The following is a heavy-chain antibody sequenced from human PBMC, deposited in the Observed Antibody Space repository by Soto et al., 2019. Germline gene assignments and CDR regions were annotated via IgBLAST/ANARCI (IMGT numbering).Heavy chain of an antibody. V-gene: IGHV3-30-3*01. CDR2: ISYDGSNK. Sequence: GGSLRLSCAASGFTFSSYAMHWVRQAPGKGLEWVAVISYDGSNKYYADSVKGRFTISRDNSKNTLYLQMNSLRAEDTAVYYCARDPTLGYCGGDCYSVADYWGQGTLVTVSS. CDR1: GFTFSSYA. D-gene: IGHD2-21*02. CDR3: ARDPTLGYCGGDCYSVADY. J-gene: IGHJ4*02.